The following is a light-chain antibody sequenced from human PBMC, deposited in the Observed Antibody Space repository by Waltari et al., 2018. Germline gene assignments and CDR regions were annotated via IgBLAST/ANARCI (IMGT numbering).Light chain of an antibody. Sequence: QSVVTQPPAASGPPGRRVTISRSGSTSTIGRNMLTLYQQVPGTCPKLRIHSKNQRPSGVPDRFSASKSGTSASLAINGLQSEDEADYYCATWDDSLNGVVFGGGTKLTVL. J-gene: IGLJ2*01. CDR3: ATWDDSLNGVV. CDR1: TSTIGRNM. CDR2: SKN. V-gene: IGLV1-44*01.